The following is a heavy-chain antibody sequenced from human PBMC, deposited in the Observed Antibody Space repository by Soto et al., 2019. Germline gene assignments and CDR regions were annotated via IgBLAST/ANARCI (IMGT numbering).Heavy chain of an antibody. CDR2: INPSGGST. Sequence: EASVKVSCKASGYTFISYYMHWVRQAPGQGLEWMGIINPSGGSTSYAQKLQGRVTMTSDTSTSTVYMELSSLRSEDTAVYYCSRDLLPRLEVAAAGAKGPDYWGQGTLVTVSS. V-gene: IGHV1-46*03. J-gene: IGHJ4*02. CDR3: SRDLLPRLEVAAAGAKGPDY. CDR1: GYTFISYY. D-gene: IGHD6-13*01.